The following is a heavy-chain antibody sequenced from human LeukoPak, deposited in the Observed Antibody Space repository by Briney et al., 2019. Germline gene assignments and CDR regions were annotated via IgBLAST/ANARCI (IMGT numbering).Heavy chain of an antibody. V-gene: IGHV3-21*01. D-gene: IGHD3-16*02. CDR2: ISPSSSYI. CDR1: GFSFGDNS. Sequence: PGGSLRLSCAASGFSFGDNSMTWVRQAPGKGLEWVSSISPSSSYIFYSDSLKGRFTISRDNAKNSLYLQMNSLRVEDTAVYYCVRHRTASDYWGLGALVTVSS. J-gene: IGHJ4*02. CDR3: VRHRTASDY.